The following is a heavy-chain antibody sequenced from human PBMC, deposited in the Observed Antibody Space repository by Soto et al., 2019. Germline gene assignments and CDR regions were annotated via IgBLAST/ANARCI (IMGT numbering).Heavy chain of an antibody. D-gene: IGHD5-12*01. Sequence: PSETLSLTCSVSGGSVSSYYWSWIRQPPGKGLEWIGYIYYSGSTNYNPSLKSRVTFSVDTSKNQFSLNLSSVTAADTAVYYCAREHRNGYNSPYYFDNWGQGTLVTVSS. V-gene: IGHV4-59*02. CDR2: IYYSGST. CDR1: GGSVSSYY. J-gene: IGHJ4*02. CDR3: AREHRNGYNSPYYFDN.